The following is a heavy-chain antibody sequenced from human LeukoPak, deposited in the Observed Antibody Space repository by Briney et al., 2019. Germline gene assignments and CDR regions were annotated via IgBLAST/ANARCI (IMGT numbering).Heavy chain of an antibody. V-gene: IGHV1-69*05. CDR3: ARASVGWGFYYYYYMDV. J-gene: IGHJ6*03. Sequence: SVKVSCKASGGTFSSYAISWVRQAPGQGLEWMGGIIPIFGTANYAQKFQGRVTITTDESTSTAYMELSSLRSEDTAVYYCARASVGWGFYYYYYMDVWGKGTTVTVSS. D-gene: IGHD2-21*01. CDR1: GGTFSSYA. CDR2: IIPIFGTA.